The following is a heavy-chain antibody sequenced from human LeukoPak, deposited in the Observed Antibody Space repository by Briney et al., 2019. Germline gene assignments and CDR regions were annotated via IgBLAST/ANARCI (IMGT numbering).Heavy chain of an antibody. D-gene: IGHD6-19*01. J-gene: IGHJ4*02. CDR3: ARAVAGLRHFDY. CDR1: GFTFDDYG. CDR2: INWNGGST. V-gene: IGHV3-20*04. Sequence: GGSLRLSCAASGFTFDDYGMSWVRQVPGKGLEWVSGINWNGGSTGYADSVKGRFTISRDNAKNSLYLQMNSLRAEDTAVYYCARAVAGLRHFDYWGQGTLVTVSS.